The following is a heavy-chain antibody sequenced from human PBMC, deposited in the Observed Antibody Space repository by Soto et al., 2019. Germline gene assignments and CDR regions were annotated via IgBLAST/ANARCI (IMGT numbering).Heavy chain of an antibody. V-gene: IGHV3-49*04. J-gene: IGHJ4*02. CDR2: IRSRAYGGTT. Sequence: PGGSLRLSCTTSGFTFGGYTVSWVRQAPGKGLEWVGSIRSRAYGGTTEYAASVRDRFTISRDNSKSTAFLQMNSLKTEDTAVYYCPRYRVAAVLSDFVYWYQGPLLTVST. CDR1: GFTFGGYT. D-gene: IGHD6-25*01. CDR3: PRYRVAAVLSDFVY.